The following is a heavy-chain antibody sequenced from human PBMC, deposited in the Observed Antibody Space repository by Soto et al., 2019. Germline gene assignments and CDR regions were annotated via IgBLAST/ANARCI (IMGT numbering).Heavy chain of an antibody. Sequence: QVQLVQSGAEVKKPGSSVKVSCKASGGTFSTYSISWVRQAPGQGLEWMGGIIPIFGTGNYAQKFQGRVTITADESTTTAYMKLSSLRSEDTAVYYCARGTGVWDSGGYYGAVNIWGQGTMVAVSS. CDR3: ARGTGVWDSGGYYGAVNI. J-gene: IGHJ3*02. CDR2: IIPIFGTG. V-gene: IGHV1-69*01. CDR1: GGTFSTYS. D-gene: IGHD3-22*01.